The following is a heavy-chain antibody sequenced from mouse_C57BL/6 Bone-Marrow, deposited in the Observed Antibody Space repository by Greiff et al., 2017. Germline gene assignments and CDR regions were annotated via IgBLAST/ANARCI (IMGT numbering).Heavy chain of an antibody. J-gene: IGHJ3*01. Sequence: QVQLQQSGPELVKPGASVKISCKASGYAFSSSWMNWVKQRPGRGLEWIGRIYPGDGDTNYNGKVKGKATLTADKSSSTAYMQLSSLTSEDSAVYFCARLGRLRTWFAYWGQGTLVTVSA. CDR1: GYAFSSSW. D-gene: IGHD2-4*01. V-gene: IGHV1-82*01. CDR3: ARLGRLRTWFAY. CDR2: IYPGDGDT.